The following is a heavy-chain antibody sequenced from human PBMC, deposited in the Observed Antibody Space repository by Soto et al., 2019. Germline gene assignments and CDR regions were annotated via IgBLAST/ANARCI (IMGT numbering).Heavy chain of an antibody. CDR2: IRSKAYGGTT. Sequence: GGSLRLSCTASGFTFGDYAMSWFRQAPGKGLEWVGFIRSKAYGGTTEYAASVKGRFTISRNDSKSIAYLQMNSLKTEDTAVYYCTRDSVKQQLVPRGNWFDPWGQGTLVTVSS. CDR1: GFTFGDYA. CDR3: TRDSVKQQLVPRGNWFDP. V-gene: IGHV3-49*03. J-gene: IGHJ5*02. D-gene: IGHD6-13*01.